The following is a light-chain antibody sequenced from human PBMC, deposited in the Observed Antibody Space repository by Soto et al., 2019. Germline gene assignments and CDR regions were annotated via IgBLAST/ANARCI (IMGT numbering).Light chain of an antibody. Sequence: IHMTQSPSSLSASVGDRVTITCRASQRITTYLNWYQQKPGEAPKLLISTSGTLQRGVPSRFTGSGSGKDFTLTITGLQRADFATYFCQQTYNTPYTFGQGTKLEIK. J-gene: IGKJ2*01. CDR1: QRITTY. CDR2: TSG. V-gene: IGKV1-39*01. CDR3: QQTYNTPYT.